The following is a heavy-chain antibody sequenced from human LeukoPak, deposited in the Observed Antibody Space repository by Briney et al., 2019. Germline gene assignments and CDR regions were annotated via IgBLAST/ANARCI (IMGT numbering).Heavy chain of an antibody. CDR2: INANSGDT. CDR1: GYTFTGSF. D-gene: IGHD3-22*01. Sequence: GASGKVSCKASGYTFTGSFITWWRQAPGQGLEWMGWINANSGDTKYEQKFQGRVTMTRDTSISTAYMELSRLRSDDTAMYYCAREISGYSDYWGQGTLVTVSS. V-gene: IGHV1-2*02. J-gene: IGHJ4*02. CDR3: AREISGYSDY.